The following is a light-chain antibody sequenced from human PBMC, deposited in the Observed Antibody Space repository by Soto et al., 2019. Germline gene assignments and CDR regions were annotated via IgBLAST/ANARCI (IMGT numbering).Light chain of an antibody. V-gene: IGLV7-46*01. CDR2: DTS. CDR1: TGAVTSGHY. CDR3: LLPDSGGWV. Sequence: QTVVTQEPSLTVSPGGTVTLTCGSSTGAVTSGHYPYWFQQKPDQAPRTLIYDTSNKQSWTPARFSGSLLGGKAALTLSGAQPEDEAEYYCLLPDSGGWVFGGGTKLTVL. J-gene: IGLJ3*02.